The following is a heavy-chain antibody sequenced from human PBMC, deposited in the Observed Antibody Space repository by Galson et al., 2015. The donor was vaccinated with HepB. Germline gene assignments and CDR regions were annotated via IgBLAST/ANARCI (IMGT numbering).Heavy chain of an antibody. Sequence: SVKVSCKASGYTFTSYGISWVRQAPGQGLEWMGWISAYNGNTNYAQKLQGRVTMTTDTSTSTAYMELRSLRSDDTAVYYCARNDIAAAGGWDAFYYHGMDVWGQGTTVTVSS. V-gene: IGHV1-18*04. CDR3: ARNDIAAAGGWDAFYYHGMDV. CDR1: GYTFTSYG. CDR2: ISAYNGNT. J-gene: IGHJ6*02. D-gene: IGHD6-13*01.